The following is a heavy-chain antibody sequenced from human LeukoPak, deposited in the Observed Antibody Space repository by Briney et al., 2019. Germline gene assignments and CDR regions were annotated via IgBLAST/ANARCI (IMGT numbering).Heavy chain of an antibody. Sequence: SETLSLTCTVSGGSISSYYWSWIRQPPGKGLEWIGYIYYSGITNYNPSLKSRVTISVDTSKNQFSLKLSSVTAADTAAYYCAGVGATTWWFDPWGQGTLVTVSS. CDR3: AGVGATTWWFDP. CDR2: IYYSGIT. CDR1: GGSISSYY. D-gene: IGHD1-26*01. J-gene: IGHJ5*02. V-gene: IGHV4-59*01.